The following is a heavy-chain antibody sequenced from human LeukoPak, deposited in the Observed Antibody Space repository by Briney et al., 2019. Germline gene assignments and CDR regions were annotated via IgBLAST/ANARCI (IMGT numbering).Heavy chain of an antibody. D-gene: IGHD3-3*01. CDR1: GFNFNQHS. CDR2: ISRNGGAI. CDR3: ARASSLIGGFDS. J-gene: IGHJ4*02. Sequence: TGGSLRLSCAASGFNFNQHSMSWIRQAPGKGLEWILYISRNGGAIHYAESVEGRYTVSRDNAKKSLFLQMNTLRNDDTAVYFCARASSLIGGFDSWGRGTLVAVSS. V-gene: IGHV3-11*01.